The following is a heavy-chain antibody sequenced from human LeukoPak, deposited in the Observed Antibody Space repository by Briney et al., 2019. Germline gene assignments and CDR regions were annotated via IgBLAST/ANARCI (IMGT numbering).Heavy chain of an antibody. V-gene: IGHV3-9*01. CDR2: ISLNRGSI. J-gene: IGHJ4*02. CDR1: VFTFDEYS. D-gene: IGHD3-10*01. Sequence: RGGSLSLSCAPSVFTFDEYSTHWVRQAPGEGLDWVSCISLNRGSIGYADSVNGRFTISRDNAKNSLYLQMNSLRAEDTALYYCAKDSRILWFGLFDYWGQGTLVTVSS. CDR3: AKDSRILWFGLFDY.